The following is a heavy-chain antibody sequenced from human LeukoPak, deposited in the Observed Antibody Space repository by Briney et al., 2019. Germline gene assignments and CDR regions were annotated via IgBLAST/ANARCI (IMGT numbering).Heavy chain of an antibody. V-gene: IGHV4-34*01. CDR2: INHSGST. CDR3: ARWYYDSSGRRYFDY. D-gene: IGHD3-22*01. Sequence: SETLSLTCAVYGGSFSGYYWRWIRQPPGKGLEWIGEINHSGSTNYNPSLKSRVTMSVDTSKNQFSLKLSSVTAADTAVYYGARWYYDSSGRRYFDYWGQGTLVTVSS. J-gene: IGHJ4*02. CDR1: GGSFSGYY.